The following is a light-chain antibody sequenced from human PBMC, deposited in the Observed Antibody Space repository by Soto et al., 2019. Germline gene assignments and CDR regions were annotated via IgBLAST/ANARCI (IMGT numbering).Light chain of an antibody. CDR1: QGLLHSNGKNY. Sequence: DIVMTQSPLSLPVTPGEPASISCRSSQGLLHSNGKNYLDWYLQKPGQSPQLLIYLGSNRASGVPDRCSCSGSGTDFTLKVTRVEAEDVGVYYCMQALQTPYTFGQGTKLEIK. CDR3: MQALQTPYT. V-gene: IGKV2-28*01. J-gene: IGKJ2*01. CDR2: LGS.